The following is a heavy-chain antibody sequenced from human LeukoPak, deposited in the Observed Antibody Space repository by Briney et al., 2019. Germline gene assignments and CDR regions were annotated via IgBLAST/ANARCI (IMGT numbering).Heavy chain of an antibody. CDR3: ARDRHWTNDWVFDY. J-gene: IGHJ4*02. V-gene: IGHV4-59*01. CDR2: IYYNGHT. CDR1: VGSIATCY. D-gene: IGHD1/OR15-1a*01. Sequence: SETLSLPCTVSVGSIATCYWSWIREPPGKGLEWVGYIYYNGHTDYNPSLKSRVTISLHTSKNQFSLKLSSVTAADTAVYYCARDRHWTNDWVFDYWGQGTLVTVSS.